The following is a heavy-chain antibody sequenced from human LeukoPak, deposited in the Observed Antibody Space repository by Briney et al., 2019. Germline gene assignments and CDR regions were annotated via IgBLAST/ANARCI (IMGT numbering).Heavy chain of an antibody. CDR3: ASLDTALIQTGGY. D-gene: IGHD5-18*01. V-gene: IGHV3-7*01. CDR1: GFPFSPIW. CDR2: IKQTASET. Sequence: PGGSLRLSCVASGFPFSPIWMSWVRQAPGKGLEWVAMIKQTASETHYVDSVRGRFSISRDSATSSLYLQMNSLKADDTAVYYCASLDTALIQTGGYWGQGTLVTVSS. J-gene: IGHJ4*02.